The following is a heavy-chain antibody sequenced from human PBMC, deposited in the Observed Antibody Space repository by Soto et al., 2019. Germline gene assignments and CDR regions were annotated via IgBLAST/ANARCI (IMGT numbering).Heavy chain of an antibody. D-gene: IGHD2-15*01. J-gene: IGHJ4*02. V-gene: IGHV4-59*01. CDR1: GGSISSYY. CDR2: IYYRGST. CDR3: ARDNCSGGSCFIDY. Sequence: QVQLQESGPGLVKPSETLSLTCTVSGGSISSYYWSWIRQPPEKGREWIGYIYYRGSTNYNPSLKSRVTISVDTSKNQFSLKLSSVTAADTAVYYCARDNCSGGSCFIDYWGQGTLVTVSS.